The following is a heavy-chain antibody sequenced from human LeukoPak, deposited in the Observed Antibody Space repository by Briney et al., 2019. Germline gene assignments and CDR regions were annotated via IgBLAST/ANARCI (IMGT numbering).Heavy chain of an antibody. D-gene: IGHD4-11*01. CDR2: ISSSSSTI. CDR1: GYTFTSSN. J-gene: IGHJ4*02. CDR3: ARLTTLQAGY. Sequence: GGSLRLSCAASGYTFTSSNMNWVRQAPGKGLEWVSYISSSSSTIYYADSVKGRFTISRDNAKNSLYLQMSSLRDEDTAVYYCARLTTLQAGYWGQGTLVTVSS. V-gene: IGHV3-48*02.